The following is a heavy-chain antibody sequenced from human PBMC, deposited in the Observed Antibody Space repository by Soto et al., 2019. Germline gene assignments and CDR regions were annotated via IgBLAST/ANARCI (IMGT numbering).Heavy chain of an antibody. D-gene: IGHD2-2*02. V-gene: IGHV4-34*01. CDR3: ARGEYCRSTSCNTRYYYYYGMDV. Sequence: SETLSLTCAVYGGSFSGYCWSWIRQPPGKGLEWIGEINHSGSTNYNPSLKSRVTISVDTSKNQFSLKLSSVTAADTAVYYCARGEYCRSTSCNTRYYYYYGMDVWGKGTMVTVSS. CDR2: INHSGST. CDR1: GGSFSGYC. J-gene: IGHJ6*04.